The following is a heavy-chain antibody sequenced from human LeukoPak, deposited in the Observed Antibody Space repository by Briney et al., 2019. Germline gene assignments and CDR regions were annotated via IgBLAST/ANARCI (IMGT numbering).Heavy chain of an antibody. Sequence: PSETPSLTCAVYGGSFSGYYWSWIRQPPGKELEWIGEINHSGSTNYNPSLKSRVTISVDTSKNQFSLKLSSVTAADTAVYYCARVRRYCSSTSCLFNWFDPWGQGTLVTVSS. CDR3: ARVRRYCSSTSCLFNWFDP. D-gene: IGHD2-2*01. CDR1: GGSFSGYY. V-gene: IGHV4-34*01. J-gene: IGHJ5*02. CDR2: INHSGST.